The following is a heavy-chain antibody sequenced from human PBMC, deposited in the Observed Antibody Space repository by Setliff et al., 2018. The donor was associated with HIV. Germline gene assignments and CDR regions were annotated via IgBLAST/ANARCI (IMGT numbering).Heavy chain of an antibody. CDR2: IYHSGTT. Sequence: SETLSLTCTVSGGSISNHYWSWIRQPPGKGLEWIGSIYHSGTTYDNPSLKSRVTISVDTSKNQFSLKLSSVTAADTAVYYCARHGAYEAYYDYMDVWGKGTTVTVSS. CDR3: ARHGAYEAYYDYMDV. CDR1: GGSISNHY. J-gene: IGHJ6*03. D-gene: IGHD5-12*01. V-gene: IGHV4-59*08.